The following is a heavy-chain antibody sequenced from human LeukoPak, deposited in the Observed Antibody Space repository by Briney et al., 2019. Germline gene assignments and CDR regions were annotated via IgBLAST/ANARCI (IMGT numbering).Heavy chain of an antibody. V-gene: IGHV3-73*01. D-gene: IGHD2-2*01. J-gene: IGHJ4*02. CDR3: TRRGVVPAAMGDY. Sequence: PGGSLRLSCAASGLTFSGSAMHWVRQASGKGLEWVGRIRSKATSYATAYAASVKGRFTISRDDSKNTAYLQMNSLKTEDTAVYYCTRRGVVPAAMGDYWGQGTLVTVSS. CDR1: GLTFSGSA. CDR2: IRSKATSYAT.